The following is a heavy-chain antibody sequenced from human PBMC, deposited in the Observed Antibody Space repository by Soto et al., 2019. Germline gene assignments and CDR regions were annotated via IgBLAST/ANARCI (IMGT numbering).Heavy chain of an antibody. CDR3: ANPIPKTGTTFGF. CDR1: GFTFSNFA. D-gene: IGHD1-1*01. J-gene: IGHJ4*02. V-gene: IGHV3-23*01. Sequence: SLRLSCVAYGFTFSNFAMAWVRQAPGEGLEWVSAISGSGDDTFYADSMKGRFTISRDNSKDTLYLQINSLRAEDTAVYYCANPIPKTGTTFGFWGQGTLVTVSS. CDR2: ISGSGDDT.